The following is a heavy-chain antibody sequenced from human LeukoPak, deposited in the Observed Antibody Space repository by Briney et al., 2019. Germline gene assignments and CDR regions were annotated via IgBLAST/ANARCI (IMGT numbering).Heavy chain of an antibody. J-gene: IGHJ6*02. CDR3: ARSYSSSDHYYYYGMDV. CDR2: INYIRTT. D-gene: IGHD6-13*01. CDR1: GGSFSGYY. V-gene: IGHV4-59*08. Sequence: KPSETLSLTCAVYGGSFSGYYWNWIGQPPGKGLEWIGYINYIRTTDYNPSLKSRVTISLDTSKNRFSLKLSSVTAADTAMYYCARSYSSSDHYYYYGMDVWGQGTTVTVSS.